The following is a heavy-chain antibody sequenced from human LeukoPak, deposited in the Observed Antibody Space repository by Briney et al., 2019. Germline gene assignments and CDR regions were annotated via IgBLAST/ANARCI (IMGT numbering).Heavy chain of an antibody. D-gene: IGHD3-9*01. J-gene: IGHJ4*02. Sequence: GRSLRLSCAASGFTFSSYGMHWVRQAPGKGLEWVAVISYDGSNKYYADSVKGRFTISRDNSKNTLYLQMNSLRAEDTAVYYCAKAPRDYDILTGYSGWGQGTLVTVSS. CDR1: GFTFSSYG. V-gene: IGHV3-30*18. CDR2: ISYDGSNK. CDR3: AKAPRDYDILTGYSG.